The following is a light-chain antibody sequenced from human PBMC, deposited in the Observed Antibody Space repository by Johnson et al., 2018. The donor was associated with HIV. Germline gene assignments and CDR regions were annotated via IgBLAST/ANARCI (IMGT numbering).Light chain of an antibody. CDR1: SSNIGNNY. J-gene: IGLJ1*01. V-gene: IGLV1-51*01. CDR3: GTWDSSLSAYV. CDR2: DNN. Sequence: QSVLTQPPSVSAAPGQKVTISCSGSSSNIGNNYVSWYQQLPGTAPKLLIYDNNKRPSGIPDRFSCSKSGTSATLGLTGLQTGDEADYYCGTWDSSLSAYVFGTGTKVTVL.